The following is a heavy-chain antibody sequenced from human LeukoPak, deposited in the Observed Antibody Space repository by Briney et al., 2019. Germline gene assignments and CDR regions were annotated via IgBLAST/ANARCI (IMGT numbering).Heavy chain of an antibody. CDR2: IYHSGST. Sequence: SETLSLTCTVSGGSISSYYWGWIRQPPGKGLEWIGSIYHSGSTYYNPSLKGRVTISVDTSKNQFSLKLSSVTAADTAVYYCARDGTSDAFDIWGQGTMVTVSS. CDR1: GGSISSYY. D-gene: IGHD2-2*01. V-gene: IGHV4-38-2*02. J-gene: IGHJ3*02. CDR3: ARDGTSDAFDI.